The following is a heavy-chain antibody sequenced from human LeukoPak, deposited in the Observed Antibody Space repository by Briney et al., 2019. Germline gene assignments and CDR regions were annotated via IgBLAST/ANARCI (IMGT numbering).Heavy chain of an antibody. D-gene: IGHD6-25*01. V-gene: IGHV5-51*01. CDR1: VYTFTSYW. J-gene: IGHJ4*02. Sequence: GESLKISCKGSVYTFTSYWIGWVRQMPGKGLEWMGIIYPGDSDTRYSPSFEGQVTISADKSISTAYLQWTSLNAPNTAMSYCARGGERVAANYWGQGTLVTVSS. CDR2: IYPGDSDT. CDR3: ARGGERVAANY.